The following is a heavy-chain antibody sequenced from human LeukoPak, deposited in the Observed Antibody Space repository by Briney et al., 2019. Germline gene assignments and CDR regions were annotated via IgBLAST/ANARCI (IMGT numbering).Heavy chain of an antibody. CDR1: GGSISSYY. CDR2: IYTSGST. V-gene: IGHV4-4*07. D-gene: IGHD3-10*01. J-gene: IGHJ4*02. Sequence: PSETLSLTCTVSGGSISSYYWSWIRQPAGKGLEWIGRIYTSGSTSYNPSLKSRVTMSVDTSKNQFSLKLSSVTAADTAVYYCARGPLLWFGEFQYGGYDYWGQGTLVTVSS. CDR3: ARGPLLWFGEFQYGGYDY.